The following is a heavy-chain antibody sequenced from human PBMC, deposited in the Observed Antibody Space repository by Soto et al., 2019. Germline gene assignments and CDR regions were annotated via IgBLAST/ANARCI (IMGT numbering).Heavy chain of an antibody. CDR2: ISYDGSNK. D-gene: IGHD1-26*01. Sequence: PGGSLRLSCAASGFTFSSYGMHWVRQAPGKGLEWVAVISYDGSNKYYADSVKGRFTISRDNSKNTLYLQMNSLRAEDTAVYYCAKVKTLVYSGSYWDWFDPWGQGTLVTVSS. J-gene: IGHJ5*02. CDR1: GFTFSSYG. CDR3: AKVKTLVYSGSYWDWFDP. V-gene: IGHV3-30*18.